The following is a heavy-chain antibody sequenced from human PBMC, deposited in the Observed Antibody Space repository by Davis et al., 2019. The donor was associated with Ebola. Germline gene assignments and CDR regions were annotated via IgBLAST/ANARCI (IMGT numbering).Heavy chain of an antibody. CDR1: GYTFTSYY. D-gene: IGHD3-22*01. Sequence: SVKVSCKASGYTFTSYYMHWVRQAPGQGLEWMGGIIPIFGTANYAQKFQGRVTITADESTSTAYMELSSLRSEDTAVYYCARRLYYYDSSPLGYWGQGTLVTVSS. CDR3: ARRLYYYDSSPLGY. J-gene: IGHJ4*02. CDR2: IIPIFGTA. V-gene: IGHV1-69*13.